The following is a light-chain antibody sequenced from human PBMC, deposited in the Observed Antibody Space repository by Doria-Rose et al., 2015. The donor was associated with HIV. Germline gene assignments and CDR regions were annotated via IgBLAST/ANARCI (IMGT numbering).Light chain of an antibody. CDR1: QSFSSTY. J-gene: IGKJ1*01. CDR2: DGS. Sequence: TQSPGTLSLSPGERATLSCRASQSFSSTYLSWYQQKPGQAPSLLIYDGSTRATGIPDGFSDSGSGTDFTLTINRLEPEDFALYYCHQYGTSWTFGQGTKVEI. CDR3: HQYGTSWT. V-gene: IGKV3-20*01.